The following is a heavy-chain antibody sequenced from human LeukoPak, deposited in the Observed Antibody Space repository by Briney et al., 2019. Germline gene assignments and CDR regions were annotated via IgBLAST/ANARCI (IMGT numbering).Heavy chain of an antibody. J-gene: IGHJ5*02. CDR3: ARVQRRIAWYWFDP. CDR2: IYYSGST. Sequence: SSETLSLTCTVSGGSISSYYWSWIRQPPGKGLEWIGYIYYSGSTNYNPSLKSRVTISVDTSKNQFSLKLSSVTAADTAVYYCARVQRRIAWYWFDPWGQGTLVTVSS. D-gene: IGHD6-13*01. CDR1: GGSISSYY. V-gene: IGHV4-59*01.